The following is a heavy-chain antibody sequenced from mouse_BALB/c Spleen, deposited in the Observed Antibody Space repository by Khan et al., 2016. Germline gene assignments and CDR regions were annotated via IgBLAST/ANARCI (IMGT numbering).Heavy chain of an antibody. CDR1: GDSITSGH. CDR2: ISHSGDS. D-gene: IGHD1-2*01. V-gene: IGHV3-8*02. Sequence: EVQLQESGPSLAKPSQTLSLTCSVTGDSITSGHWNWIRKFPGNKFDFMGYISHSGDSYYNPSLKSRISITRDTSKNQYYLQLNSVTTEDTATYYCATWDYYGSAFAYLCQGTLVTVSA. J-gene: IGHJ3*01. CDR3: ATWDYYGSAFAY.